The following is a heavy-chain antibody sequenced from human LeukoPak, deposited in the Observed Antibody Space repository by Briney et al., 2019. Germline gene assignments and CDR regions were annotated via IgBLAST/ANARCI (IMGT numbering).Heavy chain of an antibody. V-gene: IGHV4-34*01. J-gene: IGHJ4*02. Sequence: SENLSLTCAVYGGSFSGYYWSWIRQPPGKGLEWIGEINHSGSTNYNPSLKSRVTISVDTSKNQFSLKLSSVTAADTAVYYCARKLELNRHFDYWGQGTLVTVSS. CDR2: INHSGST. D-gene: IGHD1-7*01. CDR1: GGSFSGYY. CDR3: ARKLELNRHFDY.